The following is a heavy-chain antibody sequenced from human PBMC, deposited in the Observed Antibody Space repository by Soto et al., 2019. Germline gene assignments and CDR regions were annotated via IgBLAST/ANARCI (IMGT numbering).Heavy chain of an antibody. J-gene: IGHJ5*02. D-gene: IGHD6-13*01. CDR1: GGSFSSGAYH. Sequence: QEQLQESGPGLVKPSQTLSLTCTVSGGSFSSGAYHWSWVRQHPGQGLEWIASISYCAITYFNPSLKCRLSMSVDASKNQFSLNLTSVTAADTAVYHCARMSATGTRCFDPWGQGTLVTVSS. CDR3: ARMSATGTRCFDP. CDR2: ISYCAIT. V-gene: IGHV4-31*03.